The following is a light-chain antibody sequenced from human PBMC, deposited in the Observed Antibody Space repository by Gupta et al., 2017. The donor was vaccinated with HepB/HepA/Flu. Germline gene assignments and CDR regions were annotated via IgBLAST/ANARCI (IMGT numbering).Light chain of an antibody. V-gene: IGLV1-51*01. CDR2: DNN. Sequence: QSVLTQPPSVSAAPGQKVAISCPGSNSNIGNNYVAWYQQLPGTAPRLLIYDNNKRPSGIPDRFSGSKSGTSATLGITGLQTGDEADYYCGTWDDSLSAHVVFGGGTKLTVL. J-gene: IGLJ2*01. CDR1: NSNIGNNY. CDR3: GTWDDSLSAHVV.